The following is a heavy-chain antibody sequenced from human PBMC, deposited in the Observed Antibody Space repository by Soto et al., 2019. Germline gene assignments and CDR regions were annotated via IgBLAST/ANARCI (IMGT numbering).Heavy chain of an antibody. CDR2: IDGAAATT. D-gene: IGHD1-26*01. V-gene: IGHV3-74*01. CDR1: GFTFNNKW. J-gene: IGHJ4*02. Sequence: GGSLRLSCTASGFTFNNKWMHWVRQAPGKGLVWLSRIDGAAATTKYADSVKGRFTISRDNAKNIVFLHVNGLTDEDTAVYYCARGGEMGVDYWGQGTLVTVSS. CDR3: ARGGEMGVDY.